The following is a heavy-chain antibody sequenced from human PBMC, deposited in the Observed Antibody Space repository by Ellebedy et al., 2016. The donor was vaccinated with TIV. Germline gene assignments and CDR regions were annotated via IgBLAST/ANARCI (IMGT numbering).Heavy chain of an antibody. CDR1: GASVSSGHFC. D-gene: IGHD3-9*01. Sequence: SETLSLXCTVSGASVSSGHFCWSWIRQSPGKGLEWIAYISYSGSTNYNPSLKSRVTMSVDTSKNQFSLKLNSVTAADTAFYYCATSYYNILTGYFAFDIWGQGTMVTVSS. CDR2: ISYSGST. V-gene: IGHV4-61*01. CDR3: ATSYYNILTGYFAFDI. J-gene: IGHJ3*02.